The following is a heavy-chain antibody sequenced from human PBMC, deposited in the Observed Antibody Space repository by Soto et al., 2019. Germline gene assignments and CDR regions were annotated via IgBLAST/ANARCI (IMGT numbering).Heavy chain of an antibody. CDR3: ARYSGKYQGPIDY. Sequence: QVQLVEPGGGVVQPGRSLGLSCAASGFTFSHYGIHWVRQAPGKGLEWLAVISYDGSNKHYADSVKGRFTVSRDNSKNTLYLQMNSLRAEDTAVYFCARYSGKYQGPIDYWGQGTLVTVSS. V-gene: IGHV3-30*03. CDR2: ISYDGSNK. CDR1: GFTFSHYG. J-gene: IGHJ4*02. D-gene: IGHD1-26*01.